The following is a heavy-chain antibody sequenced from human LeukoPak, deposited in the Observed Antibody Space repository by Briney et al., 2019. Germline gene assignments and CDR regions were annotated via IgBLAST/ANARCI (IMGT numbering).Heavy chain of an antibody. V-gene: IGHV1-18*01. J-gene: IGHJ6*03. Sequence: ASEKVSCKASGYTFTSYGINWVRKAPGQGLEWKGWIRVYNGNTNYAQKLQGRVTMTTDTSTSTAYMELRSLRSDDTAVYYCARGPGGRSGYYPLEDYYYYYYMDVWGKGTTVTVSS. CDR3: ARGPGGRSGYYPLEDYYYYYYMDV. CDR1: GYTFTSYG. D-gene: IGHD3-22*01. CDR2: IRVYNGNT.